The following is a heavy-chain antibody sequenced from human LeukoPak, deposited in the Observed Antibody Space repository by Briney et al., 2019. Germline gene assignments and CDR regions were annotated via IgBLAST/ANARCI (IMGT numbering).Heavy chain of an antibody. CDR3: AKDTTVTTHWYFDL. CDR2: ISGSGGNT. D-gene: IGHD4-17*01. CDR1: VFTFSSYA. Sequence: PGASLRLSCAASVFTFSSYAMSWVRQAPGKGLEWVSGISGSGGNTYYADSVKGRFSISRDNSKNTLYLQMNSLRAEDTAVYYCAKDTTVTTHWYFDLWGRGTLVTVSS. J-gene: IGHJ2*01. V-gene: IGHV3-23*01.